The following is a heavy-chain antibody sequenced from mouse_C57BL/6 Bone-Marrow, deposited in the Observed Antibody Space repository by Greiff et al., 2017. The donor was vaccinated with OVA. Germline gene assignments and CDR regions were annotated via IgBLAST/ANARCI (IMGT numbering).Heavy chain of an antibody. CDR1: GYTFTSYW. J-gene: IGHJ2*01. V-gene: IGHV1-7*01. CDR2: INPSSGYT. D-gene: IGHD1-1*01. CDR3: ARQGLTTVVATDY. Sequence: VKVVESGAELAKPGASVKLSCKASGYTFTSYWMHWVKQRPGQGLEWIGYINPSSGYTKYNQKFKDKATLTADKSSSTAYMQLSSLTYEDSAVYYCARQGLTTVVATDYWGQGTTLTVSS.